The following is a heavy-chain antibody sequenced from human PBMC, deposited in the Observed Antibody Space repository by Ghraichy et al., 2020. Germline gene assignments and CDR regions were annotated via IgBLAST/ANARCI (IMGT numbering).Heavy chain of an antibody. J-gene: IGHJ4*02. CDR3: ARDSGRGGADDY. V-gene: IGHV3-48*04. CDR1: GFTFSSYS. D-gene: IGHD4/OR15-4a*01. CDR2: IGGRRNTI. Sequence: GGSLRLSCAASGFTFSSYSMTWVRQAPGKGLEWVAYIGGRRNTIYYADSVKGRFTISRDNARNSLYLQMNSLRAEDTAVYHCARDSGRGGADDYWGQGTLFTVYS.